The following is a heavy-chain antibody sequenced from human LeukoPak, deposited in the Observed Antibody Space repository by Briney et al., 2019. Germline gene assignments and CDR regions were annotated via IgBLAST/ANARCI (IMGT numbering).Heavy chain of an antibody. J-gene: IGHJ4*02. CDR3: ARLWSGYFDY. CDR1: GGSISSYY. CDR2: IYYSGST. D-gene: IGHD3-3*01. V-gene: IGHV4-59*12. Sequence: SETLSLTCTVSGGSISSYYWSWIRQPPGKGLEWIAYIYYSGSTYYNPSLKSRVTISVDTSKNQFSLKLSSVTAADTAVYYCARLWSGYFDYWGQGTLVTVSS.